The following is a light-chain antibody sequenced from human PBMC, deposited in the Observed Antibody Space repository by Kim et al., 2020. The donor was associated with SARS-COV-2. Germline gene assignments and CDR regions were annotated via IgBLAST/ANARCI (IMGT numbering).Light chain of an antibody. J-gene: IGKJ1*01. CDR1: QSAGSN. V-gene: IGKV3-15*01. CDR3: LQYNVWPPGT. Sequence: EIVMTQSPATLSVSPGERATLSCRATQSAGSNLAWYQQRPGQAPRLLIYGASTRATGIPARFSGSGSGTEFTLTISSLQSEDFAVYYCLQYNVWPPGTFGQGTKVDIK. CDR2: GAS.